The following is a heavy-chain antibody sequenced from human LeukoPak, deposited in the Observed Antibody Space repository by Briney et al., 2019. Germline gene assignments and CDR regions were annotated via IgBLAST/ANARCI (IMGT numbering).Heavy chain of an antibody. Sequence: SETLSLTCTVSGGSISSSSYYWGWIRQPPGKGLEWIASIYYGGRTYYNPSLKSRVTISVDTSKNQFSLKLSSVTAADTAVYYCARRDYYDSIDYWGQGTLVTVSS. V-gene: IGHV4-39*01. CDR3: ARRDYYDSIDY. CDR2: IYYGGRT. CDR1: GGSISSSSYY. J-gene: IGHJ4*02. D-gene: IGHD3-22*01.